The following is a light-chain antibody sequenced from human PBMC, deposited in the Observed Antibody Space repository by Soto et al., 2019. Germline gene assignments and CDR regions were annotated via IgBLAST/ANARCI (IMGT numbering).Light chain of an antibody. Sequence: EAELTQSPGTLSLSPGERATLSCRASQNVRNNYIGWYQQKPGQAPRLLIYGASIRATGIPDRFSGSGSGTDFTLTTSRLEPEDFAVYYCQGYGNSRTFGQGTKVDIK. CDR2: GAS. CDR1: QNVRNNY. CDR3: QGYGNSRT. V-gene: IGKV3-20*01. J-gene: IGKJ1*01.